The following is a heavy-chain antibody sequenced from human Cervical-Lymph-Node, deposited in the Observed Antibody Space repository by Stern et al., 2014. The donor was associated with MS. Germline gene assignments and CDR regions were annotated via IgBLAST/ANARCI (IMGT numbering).Heavy chain of an antibody. V-gene: IGHV3-30*04. Sequence: VQLVESGGGVVQPGRSLRLSCAASGFAFSTYSMHWVRQAPGTGLEWVAVISSDCIKNDYAVSVNGRFIISNNNSKKTLYVHVISRRAEDAALDYGVRDWTGSGYYNGMDFWGQGTTVTVSS. D-gene: IGHD3/OR15-3a*01. CDR3: VRDWTGSGYYNGMDF. CDR1: GFAFSTYS. CDR2: ISSDCIKN. J-gene: IGHJ6*02.